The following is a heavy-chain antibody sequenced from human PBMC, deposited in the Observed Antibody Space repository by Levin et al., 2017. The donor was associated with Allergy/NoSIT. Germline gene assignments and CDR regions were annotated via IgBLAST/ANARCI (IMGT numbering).Heavy chain of an antibody. CDR2: IYPGDSDT. J-gene: IGHJ4*02. V-gene: IGHV5-51*01. CDR1: GYSFTSYW. D-gene: IGHD6-13*01. Sequence: ASVKVSCKGSGYSFTSYWIGWVRQMPGKGLEWMGIIYPGDSDTRYSPSFQGQVTISADKSINTAYLQWSSLKASDTAIYYCARHLYSNTWYWTYWGQGTLVTVSS. CDR3: ARHLYSNTWYWTY.